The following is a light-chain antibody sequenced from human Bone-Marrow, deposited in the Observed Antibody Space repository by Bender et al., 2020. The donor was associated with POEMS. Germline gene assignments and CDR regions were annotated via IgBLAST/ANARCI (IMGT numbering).Light chain of an antibody. CDR3: CSYAASDTFL. J-gene: IGLJ2*01. V-gene: IGLV2-23*02. Sequence: QSALTQPASVSGSPGQSITISCTGTSSDVGGYNLVSWYQQHPGKAPKLMIYEATQRPSGVSNRFSGSKSGNTASLTISDIQAEDEAFYYCCSYAASDTFLFGGGTKVTVL. CDR1: SSDVGGYNL. CDR2: EAT.